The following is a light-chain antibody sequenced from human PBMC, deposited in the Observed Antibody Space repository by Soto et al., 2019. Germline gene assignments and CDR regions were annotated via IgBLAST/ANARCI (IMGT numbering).Light chain of an antibody. CDR3: QQYNNWPPLYT. J-gene: IGKJ2*01. Sequence: EIVMTQSPATLSMSPGERATLSCRASQSISSNLAWYHQKPGQAPRLLIYGASTRATGIPARFSGSGSGTDFTLLIRSLPSEDFAMYYCQQYNNWPPLYTFGQGTKLENK. CDR1: QSISSN. V-gene: IGKV3-15*01. CDR2: GAS.